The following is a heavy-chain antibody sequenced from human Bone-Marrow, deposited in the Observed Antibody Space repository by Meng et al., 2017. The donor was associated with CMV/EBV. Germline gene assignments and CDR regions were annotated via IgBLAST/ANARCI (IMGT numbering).Heavy chain of an antibody. J-gene: IGHJ4*02. CDR1: GFTFSSYA. CDR3: ARQWDYGYNSLDV. D-gene: IGHD1-20*01. CDR2: ISYDGSNK. Sequence: GSLRLSCAASGFTFSSYAMHWVRQAPGKGLEWGAVISYDGSNKYYADSVKGRFTISRDNSKNTLYLQMNSLRAGDTAVYYCARQWDYGYNSLDVWGQGTLVTVSS. V-gene: IGHV3-30-3*01.